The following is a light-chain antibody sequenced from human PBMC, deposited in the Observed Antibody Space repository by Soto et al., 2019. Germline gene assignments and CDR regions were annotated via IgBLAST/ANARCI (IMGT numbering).Light chain of an antibody. V-gene: IGKV1D-16*01. J-gene: IGKJ4*01. Sequence: DIQMTQSPSSLSASVGDRVTITCRASQSISNCLAWYQQKPEKAPKSLIDAASSLQSGVPSRFSGRGFWNNFTLNHTHLPAEDCATYYCQQYDSYPPTFGGGTKVEIK. CDR2: AAS. CDR3: QQYDSYPPT. CDR1: QSISNC.